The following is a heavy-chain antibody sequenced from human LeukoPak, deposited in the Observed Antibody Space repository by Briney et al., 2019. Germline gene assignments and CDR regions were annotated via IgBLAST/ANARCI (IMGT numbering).Heavy chain of an antibody. CDR2: IYHSGST. CDR1: GGSINSYY. J-gene: IGHJ3*02. D-gene: IGHD3-16*01. CDR3: ASALRPRDAFDI. V-gene: IGHV4-59*12. Sequence: SETLSLTCTVSGGSINSYYWSWIRQPPGKGLEWIGYIYHSGSTYYNPSLKSRVTISVDRSKNQFSLKLSSVTAADTAVYYCASALRPRDAFDIWGQGTMVTVSS.